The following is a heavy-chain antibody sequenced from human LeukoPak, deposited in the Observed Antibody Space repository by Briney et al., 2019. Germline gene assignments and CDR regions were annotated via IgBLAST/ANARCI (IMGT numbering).Heavy chain of an antibody. CDR1: GFTFNSYW. Sequence: GRSLRLSCAASGFTFNSYWMHWVRQAPGKGLVWVSRITSDGSSTSYADSVKGRFTISRDNAKNTLYLQMNSLRADDMAVYYCAGGWTAAPLDYWGQGTLVTVSS. D-gene: IGHD6-13*01. J-gene: IGHJ4*02. CDR3: AGGWTAAPLDY. V-gene: IGHV3-74*01. CDR2: ITSDGSST.